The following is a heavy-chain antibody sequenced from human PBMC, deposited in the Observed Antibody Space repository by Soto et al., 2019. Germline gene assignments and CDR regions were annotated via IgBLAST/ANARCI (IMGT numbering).Heavy chain of an antibody. J-gene: IGHJ4*02. V-gene: IGHV3-72*01. Sequence: EVQLVESGGGLVQPGESLRLSCAASGFTFSDHYMDWVRQAPGKGLEWVGRSRNKANSYTTEYAASVKGRFTISRDDSKNSLYLQMNSLKIEDTAVYYCTRDSNGYDLGYWGQGNLVTVSS. CDR1: GFTFSDHY. CDR3: TRDSNGYDLGY. CDR2: SRNKANSYTT. D-gene: IGHD5-12*01.